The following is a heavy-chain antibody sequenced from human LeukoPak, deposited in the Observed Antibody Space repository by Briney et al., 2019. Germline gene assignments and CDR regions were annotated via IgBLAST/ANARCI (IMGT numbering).Heavy chain of an antibody. D-gene: IGHD3-10*01. CDR3: AKDLMRDRWFGES. J-gene: IGHJ5*02. CDR1: GFTFSKYN. CDR2: ISTSSIYI. V-gene: IGHV3-21*01. Sequence: GGSLRLSCAASGFTFSKYNMNWVRQAPGKGLEWVSSISTSSIYIYYADSVKGRFTVSRDNAKNSLYLQMNSLRTEDTAVYYCAKDLMRDRWFGESWGQGTLVTVSS.